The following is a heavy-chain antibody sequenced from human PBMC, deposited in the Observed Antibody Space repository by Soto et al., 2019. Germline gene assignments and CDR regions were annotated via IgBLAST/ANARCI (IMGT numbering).Heavy chain of an antibody. Sequence: EVQLLESGGNLVQPGGSLRLSCAASGFTFGTYAMTWVRQAPGKGLEWVSAIRGRNDVTYYADSVKGRFTISRDNSKNTLYLPINILRAEDTAVYYCTQVSRYESLTDLFWGQGTLVTVSS. D-gene: IGHD3-9*01. CDR2: IRGRNDVT. CDR3: TQVSRYESLTDLF. V-gene: IGHV3-23*01. CDR1: GFTFGTYA. J-gene: IGHJ4*02.